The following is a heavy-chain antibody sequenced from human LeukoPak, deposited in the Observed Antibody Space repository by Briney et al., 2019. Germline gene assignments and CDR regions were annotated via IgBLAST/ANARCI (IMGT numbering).Heavy chain of an antibody. Sequence: SVTVSCKASGGTFSSYAISWVRQAPGQGLEWMGGIIPIFGTANYAQKFQGRVTITADESTSTAYMELSSLRSEDMAVYYCARDGDYGDYAEYFQHWGQGTLVTVSS. D-gene: IGHD4-17*01. J-gene: IGHJ1*01. V-gene: IGHV1-69*13. CDR2: IIPIFGTA. CDR3: ARDGDYGDYAEYFQH. CDR1: GGTFSSYA.